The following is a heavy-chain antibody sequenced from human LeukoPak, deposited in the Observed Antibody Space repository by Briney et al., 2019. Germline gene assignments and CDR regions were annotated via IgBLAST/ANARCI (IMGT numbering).Heavy chain of an antibody. CDR3: ARIVLEGSGSWTPIEDY. D-gene: IGHD1-26*01. CDR2: INPNSGGT. Sequence: ASVKVSCKASGYTFTGYYMHWVRQAPGQGLEWMGWINPNSGGTNYTQKFQGRVTMTRDTSISTAYMELSRLRSDDTAVYYCARIVLEGSGSWTPIEDYWGQGTLVTVSS. CDR1: GYTFTGYY. V-gene: IGHV1-2*02. J-gene: IGHJ4*02.